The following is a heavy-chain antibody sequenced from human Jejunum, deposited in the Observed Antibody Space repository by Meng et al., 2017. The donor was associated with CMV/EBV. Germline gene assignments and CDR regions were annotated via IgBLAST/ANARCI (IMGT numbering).Heavy chain of an antibody. D-gene: IGHD4-11*01. CDR1: GFTFRNYP. J-gene: IGHJ4*02. V-gene: IGHV3-30-3*01. CDR3: ARENDYRNYFDS. Sequence: AASGFTFRNYPIPWVRQAPDKGLEWVAGISNDGDTTYLADSVKGRFSISRDNSKNTVYLQMNSLRGEDTAVYYCARENDYRNYFDSWGRGTLVTVSS. CDR2: ISNDGDTT.